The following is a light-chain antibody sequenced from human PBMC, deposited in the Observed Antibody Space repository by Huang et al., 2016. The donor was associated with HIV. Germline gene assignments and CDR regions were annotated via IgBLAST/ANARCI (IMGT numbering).Light chain of an antibody. CDR2: AAS. Sequence: DITMTQSPSSLSASIGDRITISCRASQDIDAYLAWYQHKPGKVPNLLIYAASTLQAGVPSRFSGSGSGTNFTLTSCSLQPEDVGSYYCQKYNDAPRTFGQGTKVEIK. CDR3: QKYNDAPRT. J-gene: IGKJ1*01. CDR1: QDIDAY. V-gene: IGKV1-27*01.